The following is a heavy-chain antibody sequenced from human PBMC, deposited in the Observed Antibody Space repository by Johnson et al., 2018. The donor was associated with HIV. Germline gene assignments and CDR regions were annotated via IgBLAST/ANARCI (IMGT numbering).Heavy chain of an antibody. J-gene: IGHJ3*01. CDR1: GFTFSSYV. V-gene: IGHV3-23*04. Sequence: VLLVESGGGLVQPGGSLRLSCAASGFTFSSYVMNWVRQAPGQGLEWVSTLTGSGDTTYYADSVQGRLTIARDNSKNTLHLQMNGLRAEDTAVYYCVRLANVGTSVWGDFDLWGQGTMATVSS. D-gene: IGHD3-16*01. CDR2: LTGSGDTT. CDR3: VRLANVGTSVWGDFDL.